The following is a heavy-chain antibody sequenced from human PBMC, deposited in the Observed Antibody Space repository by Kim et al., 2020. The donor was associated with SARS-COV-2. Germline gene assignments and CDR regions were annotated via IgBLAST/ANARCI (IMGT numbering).Heavy chain of an antibody. CDR3: ARLETSASAGFH. V-gene: IGHV5-51*01. CDR2: IYGADSDI. J-gene: IGHJ4*02. Sequence: GESLKISCKGSGYTFTKYWIGWVRQMPGKGLEWMGIIYGADSDIRYSPSFQGQVTISADKSITTAYLQWSSLKASDTAMYYCARLETSASAGFHWGQGTLVTVSS. CDR1: GYTFTKYW. D-gene: IGHD6-13*01.